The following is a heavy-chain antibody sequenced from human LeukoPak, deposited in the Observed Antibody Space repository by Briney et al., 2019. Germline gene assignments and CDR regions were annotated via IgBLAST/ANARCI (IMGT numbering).Heavy chain of an antibody. J-gene: IGHJ4*02. CDR3: ARHGGVGVIPDFDY. D-gene: IGHD2-8*02. CDR2: IYYSGST. V-gene: IGHV4-39*01. CDR1: GGSISSSSYY. Sequence: SETLSLTCTVSGGSISSSSYYWGWIRQPPGKGLEWIGSIYYSGSTYYNPSLKSRVTMSVDTSKNQFSLKLSSVTAADTAVYYCARHGGVGVIPDFDYWGPGTLVTVSS.